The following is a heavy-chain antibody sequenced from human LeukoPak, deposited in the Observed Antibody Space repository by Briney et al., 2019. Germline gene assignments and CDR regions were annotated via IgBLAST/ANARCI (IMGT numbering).Heavy chain of an antibody. V-gene: IGHV4-39*01. D-gene: IGHD1-26*01. CDR2: MYYSGST. J-gene: IGHJ4*02. CDR3: ARIVGASDY. Sequence: ETLSLTCTVSGGSITSSSYYWGWIRQPPGKGLEWIGSMYYSGSTYYNPSLKSRVIISVDTSKNQFSLKLSSVTAADTAVYYCARIVGASDYWGQGTLVTVSS. CDR1: GGSITSSSYY.